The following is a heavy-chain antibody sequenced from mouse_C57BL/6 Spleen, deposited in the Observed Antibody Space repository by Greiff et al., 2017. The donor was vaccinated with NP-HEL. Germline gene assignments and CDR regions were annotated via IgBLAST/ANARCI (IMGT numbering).Heavy chain of an antibody. J-gene: IGHJ2*01. CDR2: IWSGGST. CDR1: GFSLTSYG. CDR3: AREGDYYFDY. Sequence: VQLQQSGPGLVQPSQSLSITCTVSGFSLTSYGVHWVRQSPGKGLEWLGVIWSGGSTDDNAAFISRLSISKDNSKSQVFFKMNSLQADDTAIYYCAREGDYYFDYWGQGTTLTVSS. V-gene: IGHV2-2*01.